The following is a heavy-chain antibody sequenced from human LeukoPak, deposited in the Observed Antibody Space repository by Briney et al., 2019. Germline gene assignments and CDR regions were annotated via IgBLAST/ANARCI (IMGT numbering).Heavy chain of an antibody. Sequence: NPSETLSLTCTVSGVSTISIESYWSWVRQPPGKGLEWIGNINHLTRPIYSPSLSGRITISLDTSTDRLSLTLASVTAADTAVYYCARGNIELAQLHFDSWGPGTLVTVSS. CDR3: ARGNIELAQLHFDS. D-gene: IGHD2-8*02. V-gene: IGHV4-39*07. CDR1: GVSTISIESY. J-gene: IGHJ4*02. CDR2: INHLTRP.